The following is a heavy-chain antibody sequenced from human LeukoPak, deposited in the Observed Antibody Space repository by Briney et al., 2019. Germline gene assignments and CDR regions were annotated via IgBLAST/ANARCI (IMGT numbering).Heavy chain of an antibody. D-gene: IGHD3-10*01. CDR2: ISDSGGST. Sequence: GGSLRLSCAASGFTFSSYAMSWVRQGPGKGLEWVSTISDSGGSTYYADSVKGRFTISGDNSKNTLYLQMNSLRDEDTAVYYCAKVPYSDYGAGRPPFMDVWGQGTTVAISS. CDR1: GFTFSSYA. J-gene: IGHJ6*02. V-gene: IGHV3-23*01. CDR3: AKVPYSDYGAGRPPFMDV.